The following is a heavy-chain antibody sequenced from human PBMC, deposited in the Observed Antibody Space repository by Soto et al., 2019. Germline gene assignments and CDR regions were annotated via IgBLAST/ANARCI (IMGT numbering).Heavy chain of an antibody. Sequence: SETLSLTCTVSGGSISSYYWSWIRQPAGKGLELIGRIYGSGSASYNPSLKSRVTMSLDTSKNQFTLKLSSVTAADTALYYCARDYFGSASSDWGQGTTVTVSS. CDR3: ARDYFGSASSD. CDR1: GGSISSYY. V-gene: IGHV4-4*07. D-gene: IGHD3-10*01. CDR2: IYGSGSA. J-gene: IGHJ6*02.